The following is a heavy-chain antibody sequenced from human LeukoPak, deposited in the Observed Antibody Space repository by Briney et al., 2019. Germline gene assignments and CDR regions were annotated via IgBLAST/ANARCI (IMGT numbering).Heavy chain of an antibody. Sequence: PSETLSLTCAVYGGSFSGYYWSWIRQPPGKGLEWIGEINHSGSTNYNPSLKSRVTISVDTSKNQFSLKLSSVTAADTAVYYCARGLSITMVRGVAFDYWGQGTLVTVSS. J-gene: IGHJ4*02. CDR2: INHSGST. V-gene: IGHV4-34*01. D-gene: IGHD3-10*01. CDR1: GGSFSGYY. CDR3: ARGLSITMVRGVAFDY.